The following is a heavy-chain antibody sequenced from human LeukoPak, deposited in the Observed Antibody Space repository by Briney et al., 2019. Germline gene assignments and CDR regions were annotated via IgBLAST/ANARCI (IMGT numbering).Heavy chain of an antibody. J-gene: IGHJ5*02. D-gene: IGHD3-10*01. CDR1: GYSFTNYW. Sequence: GESLKISCKASGYSFTNYWIGWVRQMPGKGLEWMGIIYPGDSNTKYSPSFQGLVTISADKSISTAYLQWTSLKASDTAMYFCARAHYYGSGSYFIPFDPWGQGTLVIVSS. CDR2: IYPGDSNT. V-gene: IGHV5-51*01. CDR3: ARAHYYGSGSYFIPFDP.